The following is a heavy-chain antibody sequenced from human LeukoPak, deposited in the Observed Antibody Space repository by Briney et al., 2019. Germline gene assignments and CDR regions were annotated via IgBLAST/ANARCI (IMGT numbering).Heavy chain of an antibody. Sequence: SETLSHTCTVSGGSISSYYWSWIRQPAGKGLEWIGRIYTSGSTNYNPSLKSRVTMSVDTPKNQFSLKLSSVTAADMAVYYCARDRAIVVVVAATDYYGMDVWGQGTTVTVSS. D-gene: IGHD2-15*01. J-gene: IGHJ6*02. CDR3: ARDRAIVVVVAATDYYGMDV. CDR2: IYTSGST. V-gene: IGHV4-4*07. CDR1: GGSISSYY.